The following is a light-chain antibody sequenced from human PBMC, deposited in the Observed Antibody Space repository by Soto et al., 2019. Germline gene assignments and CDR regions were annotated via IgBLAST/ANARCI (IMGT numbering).Light chain of an antibody. J-gene: IGLJ1*01. CDR1: SSDVGGYNF. V-gene: IGLV2-14*01. Sequence: QSVPTQPASVSGSPGQSITISCTGTSSDVGGYNFVSWYQQHPGTAPKLMIYEVSNRPSGVSNRFSGSKSANTASLTISGLQAADEADYYCNSYTSSNTYVFGTGTKAPS. CDR2: EVS. CDR3: NSYTSSNTYV.